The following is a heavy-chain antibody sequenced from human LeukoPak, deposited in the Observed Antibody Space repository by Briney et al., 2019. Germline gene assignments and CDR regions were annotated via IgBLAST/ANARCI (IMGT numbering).Heavy chain of an antibody. CDR1: GYTFTSYG. CDR2: ISAYNGNT. Sequence: ASVKVSCKASGYTFTSYGISWVRQAPGQGLEWMGWISAYNGNTNYAQKLQGRVTMTTDTSTSTAYMELRSLRSDDTAVYYCAREGMYSSGWYGRENWFDPWGQGTLVTVSS. J-gene: IGHJ5*02. CDR3: AREGMYSSGWYGRENWFDP. V-gene: IGHV1-18*01. D-gene: IGHD6-19*01.